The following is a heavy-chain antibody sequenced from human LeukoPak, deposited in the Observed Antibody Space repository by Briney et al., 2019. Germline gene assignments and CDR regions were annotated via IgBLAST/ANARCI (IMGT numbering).Heavy chain of an antibody. CDR3: ARDNGSGYTKGYEHYYYYLDV. CDR2: IYHSGST. J-gene: IGHJ6*03. D-gene: IGHD3-3*02. CDR1: GGSISSSNW. V-gene: IGHV4-4*02. Sequence: SETLSLTCAVSGGSISSSNWWSWVRQPPGKGLEWIGEIYHSGSTNYNPSLKSRVTMSVDKSKNQFSLKLSSVTAADTAVYYCARDNGSGYTKGYEHYYYYLDVWGKGTTVTVSS.